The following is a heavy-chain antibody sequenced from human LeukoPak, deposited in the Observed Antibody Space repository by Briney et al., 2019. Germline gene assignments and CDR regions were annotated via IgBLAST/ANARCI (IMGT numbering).Heavy chain of an antibody. D-gene: IGHD2-8*01. CDR1: GFTFSSYE. CDR2: ISTSGSTI. Sequence: GGSLRLSCAASGFTFSSYEMNWVRQAPGKGPEWVSYISTSGSTIYSADSVKGRFTISRDNAKNSLFLQMNSLRAEDTAVYYCARAPQWARFDYWGQGTLVTVSS. J-gene: IGHJ4*02. CDR3: ARAPQWARFDY. V-gene: IGHV3-48*03.